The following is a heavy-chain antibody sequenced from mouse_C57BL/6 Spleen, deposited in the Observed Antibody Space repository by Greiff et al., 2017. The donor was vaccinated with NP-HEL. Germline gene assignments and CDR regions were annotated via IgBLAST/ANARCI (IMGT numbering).Heavy chain of an antibody. CDR2: IHPNSGST. Sequence: QVLLQQPGAELVKPGASVKLSCKASGYTFTSYWMHWVKQRPGQGLEWIGMIHPNSGSTNYNEKFKSKATLTVDKSSSTAYMQLSSLTSEDSAVYYCARSGDYGPSMDYWGQGTSVTVSS. V-gene: IGHV1-64*01. CDR1: GYTFTSYW. J-gene: IGHJ4*01. CDR3: ARSGDYGPSMDY. D-gene: IGHD1-1*01.